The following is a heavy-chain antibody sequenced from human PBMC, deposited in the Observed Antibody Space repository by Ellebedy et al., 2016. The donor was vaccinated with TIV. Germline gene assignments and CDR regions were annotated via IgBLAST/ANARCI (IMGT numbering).Heavy chain of an antibody. CDR1: GFTFSSYA. Sequence: PGGSLRLSCAASGFTFSSYAMSWVRQAPGKGLEWVSTISNTGSRTYYADSVEGRFIISRDNSKKTLSLQMNSLSADDTAVYYCAKGRGGGSDSSAPRYYFDYWGQGTLVTVSS. D-gene: IGHD3-22*01. CDR3: AKGRGGGSDSSAPRYYFDY. V-gene: IGHV3-23*01. J-gene: IGHJ4*02. CDR2: ISNTGSRT.